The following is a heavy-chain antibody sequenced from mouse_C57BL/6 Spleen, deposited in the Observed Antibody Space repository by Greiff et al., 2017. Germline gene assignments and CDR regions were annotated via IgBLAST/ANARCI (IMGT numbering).Heavy chain of an antibody. V-gene: IGHV1-74*01. CDR3: EIFDDYDWFAY. J-gene: IGHJ3*01. CDR1: GYTFTSYW. CDR2: IHPSDSDT. D-gene: IGHD2-4*01. Sequence: QVQLQQPGAELVKPGASVKVSCKASGYTFTSYWMHWVKQRPGQGLEWIGRIHPSDSDTNYNQKFKGKATLTVDKSSSTAYMQLSSLTSEYSAVYYCEIFDDYDWFAYWGQGTLVTVSA.